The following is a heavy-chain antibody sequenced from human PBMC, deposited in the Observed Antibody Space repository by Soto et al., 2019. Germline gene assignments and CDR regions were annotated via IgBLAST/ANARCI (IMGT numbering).Heavy chain of an antibody. D-gene: IGHD6-6*01. CDR2: IYWDGDE. CDR1: WFSLDTTLLG. V-gene: IGHV2-5*02. CDR3: ARRRYSSSHDGRFNY. Sequence: QITLKESGPTLVKPTQTLTLTGTFSWFSLDTTLLGVGWIRHPPGKALEWLALIYWDGDERYSPSLKTRLTITQDTSKNQVLLIMTDINPVDTATYYCARRRYSSSHDGRFNYWGQETLVTVPS. J-gene: IGHJ4*02.